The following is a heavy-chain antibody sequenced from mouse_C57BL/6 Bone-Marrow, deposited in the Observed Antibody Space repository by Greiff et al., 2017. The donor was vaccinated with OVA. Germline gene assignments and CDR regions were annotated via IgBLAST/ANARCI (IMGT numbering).Heavy chain of an antibody. Sequence: EVKLVESGGGLVQSGRSLRLSCATSGFTFSDFYMEWVRQAPGKGLEWIAASRNKANDYSTEYSASVKGRFIVSRDTSQSILDLQMNALRAEDTAIYYCARDADDGYYWYFDVWGTGTTVTVSS. CDR3: ARDADDGYYWYFDV. D-gene: IGHD2-3*01. V-gene: IGHV7-1*01. J-gene: IGHJ1*03. CDR2: SRNKANDYST. CDR1: GFTFSDFY.